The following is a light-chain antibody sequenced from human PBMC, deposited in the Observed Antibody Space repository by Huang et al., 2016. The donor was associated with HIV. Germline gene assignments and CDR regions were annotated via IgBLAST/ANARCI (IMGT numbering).Light chain of an antibody. CDR2: GAS. J-gene: IGKJ1*01. CDR1: QSVSSDY. CDR3: QQYGSSPQT. V-gene: IGKV3-20*01. Sequence: EIVLTQSPGTLSLSPGERATLSCRASQSVSSDYLAWYQQKPGQAPRLLIYGASSRATGIPDRFSDSGSGTDFILTISRLEPEDFAVYYCQQYGSSPQTFGQGTKVGIK.